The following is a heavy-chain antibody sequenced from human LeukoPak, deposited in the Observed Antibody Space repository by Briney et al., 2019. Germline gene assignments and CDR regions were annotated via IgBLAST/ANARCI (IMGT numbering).Heavy chain of an antibody. D-gene: IGHD6-13*01. CDR1: GGSISSYY. J-gene: IGHJ4*02. V-gene: IGHV4-4*09. CDR2: IYTSGST. Sequence: PSETLSLTCTVSGGSISSYYWSWIRQPPGEGLEWIGYIYTSGSTNYNPSLKSRVTISVDTSKNQFSLKLSSVTAADTAVYYCARGYSTSPLDYWGQGTLVTVSS. CDR3: ARGYSTSPLDY.